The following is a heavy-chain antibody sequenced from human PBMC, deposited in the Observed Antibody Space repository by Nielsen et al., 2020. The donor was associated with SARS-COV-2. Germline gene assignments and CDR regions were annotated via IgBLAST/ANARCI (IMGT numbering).Heavy chain of an antibody. CDR3: ARSLQNKIAAAGIDDVIGDY. J-gene: IGHJ4*02. D-gene: IGHD6-13*01. Sequence: ASVKVSCKASGYTFTSYYMHWVRQAPGQGLEWMGIINPSGGSTSYAQKFQGRVTMTRDTSTSTVYMELSSLRSEDTAVYYCARSLQNKIAAAGIDDVIGDYWGQGTLVTVSS. CDR1: GYTFTSYY. V-gene: IGHV1-46*01. CDR2: INPSGGST.